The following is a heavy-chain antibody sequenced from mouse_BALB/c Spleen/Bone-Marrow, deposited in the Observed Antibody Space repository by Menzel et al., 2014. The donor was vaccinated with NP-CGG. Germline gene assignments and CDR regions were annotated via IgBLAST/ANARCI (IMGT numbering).Heavy chain of an antibody. Sequence: QVQLQQPGAELVKPGASVKLSCKASGYTFTSYWMHWVKQRPGQGLEWIGEINPSNGRTNYNEKFKGKATLTVDTSSNTAYMQLSSLTSEDSAVYYCARVIYWYFDVWGAGTTVTVSS. V-gene: IGHV1S81*02. CDR2: INPSNGRT. CDR3: ARVIYWYFDV. J-gene: IGHJ1*01. CDR1: GYTFTSYW.